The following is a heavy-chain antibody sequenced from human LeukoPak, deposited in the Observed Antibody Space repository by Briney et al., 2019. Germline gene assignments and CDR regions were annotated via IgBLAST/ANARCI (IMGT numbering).Heavy chain of an antibody. V-gene: IGHV3-30*04. CDR2: ISYDGSNK. D-gene: IGHD3-9*01. CDR3: ARGYDDILTSDARTVAFDI. CDR1: GFTFSSYA. Sequence: PGRSLRLSCAASGFTFSSYAMHWVRQAPGKGLEGVAVISYDGSNKYYADSVKGRFTISRDNSKNTLYLQMNSLRAEDTAVYYCARGYDDILTSDARTVAFDIWGQGTMVTVSS. J-gene: IGHJ3*02.